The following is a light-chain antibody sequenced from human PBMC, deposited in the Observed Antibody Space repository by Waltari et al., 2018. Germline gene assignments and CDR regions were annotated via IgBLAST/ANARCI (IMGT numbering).Light chain of an antibody. CDR1: QSVSSY. CDR2: DAS. Sequence: EIVLTQSPATLSFSPGERATLSCRASQSVSSYLAWYQQKPGQAPRLLIYDASNRATGIPARFSGSGSGTDFTLTISSLEPEDFAVYYCQQRSNWPTFGQGTKVEIK. V-gene: IGKV3-11*01. J-gene: IGKJ1*01. CDR3: QQRSNWPT.